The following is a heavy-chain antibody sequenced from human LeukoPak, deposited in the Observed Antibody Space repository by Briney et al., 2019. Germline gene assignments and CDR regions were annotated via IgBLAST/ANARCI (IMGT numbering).Heavy chain of an antibody. CDR1: GVSLSSSSHY. J-gene: IGHJ4*02. Sequence: PSETLSLTCAVSGVSLSSSSHYWGWIRQPPGKGLEWIGSVNSRGSTSYNPSLMSRVTISGDTSKNQFSLRLTSATAADTAVYYCAKYAGGTMFDYWAQGTLVTVSS. V-gene: IGHV4-39*01. D-gene: IGHD1-26*01. CDR3: AKYAGGTMFDY. CDR2: VNSRGST.